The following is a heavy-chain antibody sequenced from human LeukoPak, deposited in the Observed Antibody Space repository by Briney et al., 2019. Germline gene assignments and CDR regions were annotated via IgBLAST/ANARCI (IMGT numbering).Heavy chain of an antibody. D-gene: IGHD6-13*01. J-gene: IGHJ3*02. CDR3: AKFPPEIPNSSSWFGNAFDI. V-gene: IGHV3-30*18. CDR2: ISYDGSNK. CDR1: GFTLSSYG. Sequence: PGGSLRLSCAASGFTLSSYGMHWVRQAPGKGLEWVAIISYDGSNKYYADSVKGRFTISRDNSKNTLYLQMNSLRAEDTAVYYCAKFPPEIPNSSSWFGNAFDIWGQGTMVTVSS.